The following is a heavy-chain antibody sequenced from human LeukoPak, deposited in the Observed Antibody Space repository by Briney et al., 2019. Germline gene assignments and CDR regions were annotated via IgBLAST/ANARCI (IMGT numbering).Heavy chain of an antibody. J-gene: IGHJ6*02. D-gene: IGHD3-10*01. CDR2: FDPEDGET. CDR1: GYTLTELS. CDR3: ARAMVRGVIITVFYGMDV. Sequence: SSVKVSCKVSGYTLTELSMHWVRQAPGKGLEWMGGFDPEDGETIYAQKFQGRVTMTEDISTDTAYMELSSLRSEDTAVYYCARAMVRGVIITVFYGMDVWGQGTTVTVSS. V-gene: IGHV1-24*01.